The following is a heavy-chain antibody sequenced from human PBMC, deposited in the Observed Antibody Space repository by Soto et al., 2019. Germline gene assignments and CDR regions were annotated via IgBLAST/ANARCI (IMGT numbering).Heavy chain of an antibody. Sequence: GESLKISCKGSGYSFSTYWIAWVRQMPGKGLEWMGIIYPDDSDTRYSPSFQGQVSISADKSISTAYLQWSSLKASDTAMYYCARRRETTMAYDAYDMWGQGTMVTVSS. CDR3: ARRRETTMAYDAYDM. D-gene: IGHD5-18*01. CDR2: IYPDDSDT. J-gene: IGHJ3*02. V-gene: IGHV5-51*01. CDR1: GYSFSTYW.